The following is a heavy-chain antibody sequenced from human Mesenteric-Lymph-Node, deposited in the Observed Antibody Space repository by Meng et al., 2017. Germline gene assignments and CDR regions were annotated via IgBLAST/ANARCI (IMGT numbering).Heavy chain of an antibody. CDR1: GGSISSYY. V-gene: IGHV4-4*07. D-gene: IGHD2-2*01. CDR3: ARLGWDCSSTSCYGLDY. J-gene: IGHJ4*02. CDR2: IYTSGST. Sequence: SETLSLTCTVSGGSISSYYWSWIRQPAGKGLEWIGRIYTSGSTNYNPSLKSRVTISVDTSKNQFSLKLSSVTAADTAVYYCARLGWDCSSTSCYGLDYWGQGTLVTVSS.